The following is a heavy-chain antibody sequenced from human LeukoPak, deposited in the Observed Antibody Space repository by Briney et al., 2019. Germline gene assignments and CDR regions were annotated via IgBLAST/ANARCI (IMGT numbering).Heavy chain of an antibody. CDR1: GGSISNYY. D-gene: IGHD3-3*01. J-gene: IGHJ6*03. Sequence: SETLSLTCTLSGGSISNYYWSWIRQSAGKGLEWIGRIYASGSTNYNPSLTSRVTMSVDTSKNQFSLKLSSVTAADTAVYYCTRGGYDFWTEAAHKYYYYMDVWGKGTTVTVSS. CDR3: TRGGYDFWTEAAHKYYYYMDV. CDR2: IYASGST. V-gene: IGHV4-4*07.